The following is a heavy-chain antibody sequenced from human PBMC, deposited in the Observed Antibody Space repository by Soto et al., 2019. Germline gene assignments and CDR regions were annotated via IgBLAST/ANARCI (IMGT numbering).Heavy chain of an antibody. Sequence: HPGGSLRLSCAASGFTFSSYAMSWVRQAPGKGLEWVSAISGSGGSTYYADSVKGRFTISRDNSKNTLYLQMNSLRAEDTAVYYCAKDPKPTPGLRSLWFDPWGQGTLVTVSS. J-gene: IGHJ5*02. D-gene: IGHD4-17*01. V-gene: IGHV3-23*01. CDR1: GFTFSSYA. CDR2: ISGSGGST. CDR3: AKDPKPTPGLRSLWFDP.